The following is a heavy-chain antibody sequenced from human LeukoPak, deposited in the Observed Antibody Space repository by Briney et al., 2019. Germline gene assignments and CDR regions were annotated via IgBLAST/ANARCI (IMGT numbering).Heavy chain of an antibody. J-gene: IGHJ4*02. V-gene: IGHV1-2*02. CDR3: AKNPYEYYFDY. CDR1: GYTFTGYY. CDR2: INPNSGDT. Sequence: ASVKVSCKASGYTFTGYYMHWVRRAPGQGLEWMGWINPNSGDTNYAQKFQGRVTMTRDTSINTAYMELSRLRADDTAMYYCAKNPYEYYFDYWGQGTLVTVSS. D-gene: IGHD5-12*01.